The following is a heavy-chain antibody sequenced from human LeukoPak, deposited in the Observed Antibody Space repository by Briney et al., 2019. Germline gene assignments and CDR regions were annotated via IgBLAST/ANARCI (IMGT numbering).Heavy chain of an antibody. J-gene: IGHJ4*02. CDR3: AKSGRCDSRGQFDY. CDR2: ISGSGGST. V-gene: IGHV3-23*01. D-gene: IGHD3-22*01. Sequence: GASLRLYCAASGFTFSSYAMSWVRQAPGKGLEWVSAISGSGGSTYYADSVKGRFTISRDNSKNTLYLQMNSLRAEDTAVYYCAKSGRCDSRGQFDYWGQGTLVTVSS. CDR1: GFTFSSYA.